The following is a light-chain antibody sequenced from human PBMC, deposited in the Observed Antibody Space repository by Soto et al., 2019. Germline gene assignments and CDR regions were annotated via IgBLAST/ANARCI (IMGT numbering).Light chain of an antibody. CDR2: DAS. Sequence: DIQVTHSPPSLSASVWDTITITCRATQYIGSYLNWYQQKPGRAPKLLIYDASNLEAGVPSRFRGSGSGTDFTFTISRLQPEDIATYYCQQYENLPTFGQGTRLEIK. CDR1: QYIGSY. CDR3: QQYENLPT. J-gene: IGKJ5*01. V-gene: IGKV1-33*01.